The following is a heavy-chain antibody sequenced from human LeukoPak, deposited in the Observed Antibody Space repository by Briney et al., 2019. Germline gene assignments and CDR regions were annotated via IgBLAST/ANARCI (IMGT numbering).Heavy chain of an antibody. Sequence: GGSLRLSCAASGFTFSSYPMQWVRQAPGKGLEWVAVISNDGSNRYYADSVKGRFTISRDNAKNSLYLQMNSLRAEDTAVYYCASGPPGGYCSSTSCGPYYYYGMDVWGKGTTVTVSS. D-gene: IGHD2-2*01. CDR2: ISNDGSNR. CDR1: GFTFSSYP. CDR3: ASGPPGGYCSSTSCGPYYYYGMDV. V-gene: IGHV3-30-3*01. J-gene: IGHJ6*04.